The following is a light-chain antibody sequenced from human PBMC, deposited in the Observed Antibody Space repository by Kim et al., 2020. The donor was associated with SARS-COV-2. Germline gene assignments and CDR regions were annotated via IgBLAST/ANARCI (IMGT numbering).Light chain of an antibody. J-gene: IGKJ2*01. CDR2: YAA. CDR1: QIISTD. CDR3: QQSYNTPRT. Sequence: SASVGDSVTITCPESQIISTDFNWYQQRPGKAPNRLIYYAASLQSGVPTRFSGSGSATDFTLTISSLQPEDFATYYCQQSYNTPRTFGRGTKLEI. V-gene: IGKV1-39*01.